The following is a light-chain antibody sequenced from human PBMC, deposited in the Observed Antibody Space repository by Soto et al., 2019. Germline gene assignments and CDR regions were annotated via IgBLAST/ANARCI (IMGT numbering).Light chain of an antibody. Sequence: EIVLTQSPGTLSLSPGERATLSCRASQSFSSSFLAWYQQKPRQAPRLLIYGASSRATGIPARFSGSGSGPDFSLTISRLETEDFAVYYFQQYGSSSWTFGQGTKVEIK. V-gene: IGKV3-20*01. CDR1: QSFSSSF. CDR2: GAS. CDR3: QQYGSSSWT. J-gene: IGKJ1*01.